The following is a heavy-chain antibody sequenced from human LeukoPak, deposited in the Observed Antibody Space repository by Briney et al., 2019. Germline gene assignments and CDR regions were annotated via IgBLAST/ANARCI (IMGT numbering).Heavy chain of an antibody. Sequence: PSETLSLTCTVSGGSISSCYWSWIRQPPGKGLEWIGYIYYSGSTNYNLSLKSRVTISVDTSKNQFSLKLSSVAAADTAVYYCARVPGRSSSWTLDYWGQGTLVTVSS. J-gene: IGHJ4*02. D-gene: IGHD6-13*01. CDR3: ARVPGRSSSWTLDY. V-gene: IGHV4-59*01. CDR2: IYYSGST. CDR1: GGSISSCY.